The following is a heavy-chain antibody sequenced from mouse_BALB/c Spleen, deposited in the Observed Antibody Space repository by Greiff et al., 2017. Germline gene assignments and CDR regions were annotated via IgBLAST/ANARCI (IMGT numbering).Heavy chain of an antibody. J-gene: IGHJ4*01. V-gene: IGHV1S127*01. CDR3: ARKGAMDY. CDR2: IDPSDSET. CDR1: GYSFTSYW. Sequence: QVQLQQSGPQLVRPGASVKISCKASGYSFTSYWMHWVKQRPGQGLEWIGMIDPSDSETRLNQKFKDKATLPVDNSSSTAYMQLSSPTSEDSAVYYCARKGAMDYWGQGTSVTVAS.